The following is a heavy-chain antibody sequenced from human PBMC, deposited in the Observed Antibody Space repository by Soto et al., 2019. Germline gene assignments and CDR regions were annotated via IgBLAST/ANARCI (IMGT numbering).Heavy chain of an antibody. J-gene: IGHJ5*02. V-gene: IGHV4-31*03. D-gene: IGHD3-3*01. CDR3: ARVWGSSYDLWSGYYLDR. CDR1: GGSISVDDYY. Sequence: QVQLQESGPGLVRPSQTLSLTCTVSGGSISVDDYYWSWIRQHPGKGLEWLGYIYYSGNTYYNPSLKSRVIISVDTSKNQFSLNLNSVTAADTAVYYCARVWGSSYDLWSGYYLDRWGQGTLVTVSS. CDR2: IYYSGNT.